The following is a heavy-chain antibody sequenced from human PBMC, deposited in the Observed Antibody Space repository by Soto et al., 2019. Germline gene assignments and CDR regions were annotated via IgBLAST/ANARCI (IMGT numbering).Heavy chain of an antibody. J-gene: IGHJ6*02. CDR1: GGSISSSNW. CDR3: ARDDRIAVAGYYYYYGMGV. D-gene: IGHD6-19*01. CDR2: IYHSGST. V-gene: IGHV4-4*02. Sequence: SETLSLTCAVSGGSISSSNWWSWVRQPPGKGLEWIGEIYHSGSTNYNPSLKSRVTISVDKSKNQFSLKLSSVTAADTAVYYCARDDRIAVAGYYYYYGMGVWGQGTTVTVSS.